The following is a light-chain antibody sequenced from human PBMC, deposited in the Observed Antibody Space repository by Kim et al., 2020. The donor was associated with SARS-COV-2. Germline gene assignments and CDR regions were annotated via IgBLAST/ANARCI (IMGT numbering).Light chain of an antibody. Sequence: SYELTQPPSLSVSPGQTARITCSGNRVGDKYVWWYQQKPGQSPVLVISQDTNRPSGIPDRFSGSNSGDTATLTISRTQAKDEAKYYCQAWDSGAGVVFGGGTEVTVL. CDR2: QDT. V-gene: IGLV3-1*01. CDR1: RVGDKY. CDR3: QAWDSGAGVV. J-gene: IGLJ2*01.